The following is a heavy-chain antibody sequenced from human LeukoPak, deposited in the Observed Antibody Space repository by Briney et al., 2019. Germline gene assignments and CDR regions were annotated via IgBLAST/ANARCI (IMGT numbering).Heavy chain of an antibody. CDR1: GYTLTELS. V-gene: IGHV1-24*01. Sequence: ASVKVSCKVSGYTLTELSMHWVRQAPGKGLEWMGGFDPEDGETIYAQKFQGRVTMTEDTSTDTAYMELSSLGSEDTAVYYCATDLPGYCSGGSCYSSRWFDPWGQGTLVTVSS. J-gene: IGHJ5*02. D-gene: IGHD2-15*01. CDR3: ATDLPGYCSGGSCYSSRWFDP. CDR2: FDPEDGET.